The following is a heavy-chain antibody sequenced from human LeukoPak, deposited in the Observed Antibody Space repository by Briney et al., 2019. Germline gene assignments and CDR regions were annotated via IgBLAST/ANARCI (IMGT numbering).Heavy chain of an antibody. Sequence: ASVKVSCKASAYTFTSYGINWVRQATGQGLEWMGWMNPNSGNTGYAQKFQGRVTMTRNTSISTAYMELSSLRSEDTAVYYCASACSGGSCLDYYYYMDVWGKGTTVTVSS. CDR2: MNPNSGNT. CDR1: AYTFTSYG. V-gene: IGHV1-8*01. CDR3: ASACSGGSCLDYYYYMDV. J-gene: IGHJ6*03. D-gene: IGHD2-15*01.